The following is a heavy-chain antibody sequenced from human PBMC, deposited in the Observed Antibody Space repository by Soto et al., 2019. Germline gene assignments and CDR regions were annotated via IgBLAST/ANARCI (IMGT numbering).Heavy chain of an antibody. V-gene: IGHV3-72*01. Sequence: EVQLVESGGGLVQPGGSLRLSCAASGFTFRDHYMDWVRQAPGKGLEWVGRIRNKPNRYTTQYAASVKGRFTSSRDDSTNSLFLQMNSLQTADASVFYCARETNWLDPWVQGTLVTVSS. CDR3: ARETNWLDP. CDR2: IRNKPNRYTT. CDR1: GFTFRDHY. J-gene: IGHJ5*02.